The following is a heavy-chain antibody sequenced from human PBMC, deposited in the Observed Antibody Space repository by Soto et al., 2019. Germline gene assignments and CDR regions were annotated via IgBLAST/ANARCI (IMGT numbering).Heavy chain of an antibody. Sequence: GGSLRLSCAASGFPFSNAWMSLVRQSPGKGLEWVCRIKSKKDGGTTDYAAPVKGRFTISRDDSKNTLYPQMNSLKTEDTAVYFCPTEKRIYYDFWSGYYTDYWGQGTRVTVSS. V-gene: IGHV3-15*01. CDR3: PTEKRIYYDFWSGYYTDY. D-gene: IGHD3-3*01. CDR2: IKSKKDGGTT. J-gene: IGHJ4*02. CDR1: GFPFSNAW.